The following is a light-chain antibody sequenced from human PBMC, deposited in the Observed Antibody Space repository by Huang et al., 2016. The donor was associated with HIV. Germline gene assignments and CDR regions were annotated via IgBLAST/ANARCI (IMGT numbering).Light chain of an antibody. J-gene: IGKJ1*01. CDR3: QQYGSSPAT. Sequence: EIVLTQSPGTLSLSPGERTTLSCRASQSVNRGYLAWYQQKPGQAPRLLIDGASTRATGIPGRFSGSGSGTDFTLTISRLQPEDFAVYYCQQYGSSPATFGQGTKVEVK. V-gene: IGKV3-20*01. CDR2: GAS. CDR1: QSVNRGY.